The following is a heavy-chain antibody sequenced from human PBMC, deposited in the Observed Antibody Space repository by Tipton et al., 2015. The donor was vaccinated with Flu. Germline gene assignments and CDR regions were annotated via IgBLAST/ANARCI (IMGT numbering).Heavy chain of an antibody. CDR3: ASDPSLCMPDYFDH. V-gene: IGHV4-38-2*02. J-gene: IGHJ4*02. Sequence: LRLSCTVSGYSISSRYYWGWIRQAPGKGLEWIGNIYHTGSTYHNPSLKSRDTMSVDTSRNHLALRQRFVTAADTAVYYCASDPSLCMPDYFDHWGQGTLVTASS. CDR1: GYSISSRYY. CDR2: IYHTGST. D-gene: IGHD2/OR15-2a*01.